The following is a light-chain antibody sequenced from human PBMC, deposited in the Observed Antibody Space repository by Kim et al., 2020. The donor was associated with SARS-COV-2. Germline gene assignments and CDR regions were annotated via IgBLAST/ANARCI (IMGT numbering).Light chain of an antibody. J-gene: IGKJ1*01. Sequence: SPGDSATLSCRASQSIANAYIAWFQQKPGQAPRLLIYGASTRATGTSDRFSGSGSGTDFTLTISRLEPEDSAVYYCQQYAGSRWTFGQGTKVDIK. V-gene: IGKV3-20*01. CDR1: QSIANAY. CDR2: GAS. CDR3: QQYAGSRWT.